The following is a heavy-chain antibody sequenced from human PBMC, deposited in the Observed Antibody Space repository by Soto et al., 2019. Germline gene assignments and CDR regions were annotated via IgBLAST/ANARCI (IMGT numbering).Heavy chain of an antibody. CDR1: GGTFSSYA. J-gene: IGHJ4*02. Sequence: GASVKVSCKASGGTFSSYAISWVRQAPGQGLEWMGGIIPIFGTANYAQKFQGRVTITADESTSTAYMELSSLRSEDTAVYYCATSPKWLPITFDYWGQGTLVTVSS. D-gene: IGHD6-19*01. CDR3: ATSPKWLPITFDY. V-gene: IGHV1-69*13. CDR2: IIPIFGTA.